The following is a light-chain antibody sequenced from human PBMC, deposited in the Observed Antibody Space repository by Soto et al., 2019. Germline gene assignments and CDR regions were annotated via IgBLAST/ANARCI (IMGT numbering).Light chain of an antibody. V-gene: IGKV4-1*01. Sequence: DIVMTQSPESLAVSLGERATINCKSSQSLLYTSRNKNYLAWYQQRPGQPLKLLIYWASTRESGVPDRFSGRGSGTDFTLTINNVQAEDVAVYYCQQYESPLPTFGQGTKVEIK. CDR1: QSLLYTSRNKNY. CDR3: QQYESPLPT. J-gene: IGKJ1*01. CDR2: WAS.